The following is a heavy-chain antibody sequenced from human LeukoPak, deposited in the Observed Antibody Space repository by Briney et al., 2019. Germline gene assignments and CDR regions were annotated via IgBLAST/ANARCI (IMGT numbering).Heavy chain of an antibody. CDR1: GFTFSSYN. Sequence: GGSLRLSCAASGFTFSSYNMNWVRQAPGKGLEWVSYISSSSRTIYYADSVKGRFTISRDNSKNTLYLQMNSLRAEDTAVYYCAKEGRGSSWAIDYWGQGTLVTVSS. CDR3: AKEGRGSSWAIDY. D-gene: IGHD6-13*01. CDR2: ISSSSRTI. J-gene: IGHJ4*02. V-gene: IGHV3-48*01.